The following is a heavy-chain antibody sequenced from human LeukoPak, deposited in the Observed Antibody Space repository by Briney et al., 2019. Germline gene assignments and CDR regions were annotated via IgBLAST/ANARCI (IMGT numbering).Heavy chain of an antibody. D-gene: IGHD5-18*01. CDR3: ARGAGYSYGLDY. V-gene: IGHV4-34*01. Sequence: SETLSLTCAVHGGSFSGYYWSWIRQPPGKGLEWIGEINHSGSTNYNPSLKSRVTISVDTSKNQFSLKLSSVTAADTAVYYCARGAGYSYGLDYWGQGTLVTVSS. CDR2: INHSGST. J-gene: IGHJ4*02. CDR1: GGSFSGYY.